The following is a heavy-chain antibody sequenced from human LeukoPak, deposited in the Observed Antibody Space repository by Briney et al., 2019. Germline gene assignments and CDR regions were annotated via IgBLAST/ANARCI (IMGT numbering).Heavy chain of an antibody. CDR3: ARVVAAAGNNWFDP. V-gene: IGHV4-59*12. J-gene: IGHJ5*02. CDR1: GGSISSDY. Sequence: KSSETLSLTCTVSGGSISSDYWSWIRQPPGKGLEWTGNIYNSGSTNCNPSLRSRVINSVDTSKNQFSLKLSSVTAADTAVYYCARVVAAAGNNWFDPWGQGTLVTVSS. CDR2: IYNSGST. D-gene: IGHD6-13*01.